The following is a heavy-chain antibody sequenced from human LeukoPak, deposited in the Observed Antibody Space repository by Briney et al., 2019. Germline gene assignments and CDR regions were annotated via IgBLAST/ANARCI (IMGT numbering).Heavy chain of an antibody. Sequence: GGSLRLSCAASGLTFSSYWMNWARQAPGRGLEWVASINHNGNVNYYVDSVKGRFTISRDNAKNSLYLQMSNLRAEDTAVYFCARGGGLDVWGQGATVTVSS. D-gene: IGHD3-16*01. CDR3: ARGGGLDV. CDR1: GLTFSSYW. J-gene: IGHJ6*02. CDR2: INHNGNVN. V-gene: IGHV3-7*03.